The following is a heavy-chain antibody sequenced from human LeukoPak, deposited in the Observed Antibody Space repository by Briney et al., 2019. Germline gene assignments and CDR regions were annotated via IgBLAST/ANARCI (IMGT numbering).Heavy chain of an antibody. J-gene: IGHJ4*02. CDR3: ARRAGAYSHPYDY. CDR2: IRYDGSNK. D-gene: IGHD4/OR15-4a*01. V-gene: IGHV3-30*02. Sequence: GGSLRLSCAASGFTFSSYGMHWVRQAPGKGLEWVAFIRYDGSNKFYADSVKGRITISRDNSKNTLYLQMNSLRAEDTAVYYCARRAGAYSHPYDYWGQGTLVTASS. CDR1: GFTFSSYG.